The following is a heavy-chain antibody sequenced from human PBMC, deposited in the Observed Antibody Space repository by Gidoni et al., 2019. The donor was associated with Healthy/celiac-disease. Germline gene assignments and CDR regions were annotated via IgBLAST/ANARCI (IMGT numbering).Heavy chain of an antibody. Sequence: EVQLVESGGGLVQPGGSLRLSCAASGFTSRSYEMNWVRQAPGKGLEWVSYISSRGSTIYYADSVKGRFTISRDNAKNSLYLQMNSLRAEDTAVYYCARDSSGWQKVDNYFDYWGQGTLVTVSS. CDR2: ISSRGSTI. D-gene: IGHD6-19*01. V-gene: IGHV3-48*03. CDR3: ARDSSGWQKVDNYFDY. CDR1: GFTSRSYE. J-gene: IGHJ4*02.